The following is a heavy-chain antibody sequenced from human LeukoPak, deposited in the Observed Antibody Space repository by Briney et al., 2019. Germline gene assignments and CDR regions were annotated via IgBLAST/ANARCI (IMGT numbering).Heavy chain of an antibody. D-gene: IGHD6-13*01. CDR1: GYSFTSYW. CDR2: IYPGDSDT. CDR3: ARCISDDRGVISSSWYRTDAFDI. Sequence: GESLKISCKGSGYSFTSYWIGWVRQMPGKGLEWMGIIYPGDSDTRYSPSFQGQVTISADKSISTAYLQWSSLKASDTAMYYCARCISDDRGVISSSWYRTDAFDIWGQGTMVTVSS. J-gene: IGHJ3*02. V-gene: IGHV5-51*01.